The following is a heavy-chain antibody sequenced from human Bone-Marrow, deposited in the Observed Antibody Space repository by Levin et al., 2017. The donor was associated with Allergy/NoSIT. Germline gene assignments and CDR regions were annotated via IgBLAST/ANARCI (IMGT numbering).Heavy chain of an antibody. CDR1: GYNFYTFW. CDR2: IYPSDSDS. D-gene: IGHD3-3*01. CDR3: ARLRPDDYDYWSGYYGTSLFDY. J-gene: IGHJ4*02. V-gene: IGHV5-51*01. Sequence: GESLKISCKVSGYNFYTFWIGWVRQKPGKGPEWMGIIYPSDSDSRYNPSFQGHVTFSVDKATSTAYLRWNSLTTSDSAMYFCARLRPDDYDYWSGYYGTSLFDYWGQGTQVTVSS.